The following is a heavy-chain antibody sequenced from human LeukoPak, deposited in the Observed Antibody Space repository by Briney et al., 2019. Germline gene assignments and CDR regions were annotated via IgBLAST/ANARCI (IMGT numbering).Heavy chain of an antibody. CDR3: ARDRGRFDP. CDR2: IYYSGST. CDR1: GVSISSGGYY. Sequence: SETLSLTCTVSGVSISSGGYYWRWLRQHPGKGLEWIGYIYYSGSTYYNPSLKSRVTISVDTSKNQFSLKLSSVTAADTAVYYCARDRGRFDPWGQGTLVTVSS. D-gene: IGHD3-10*01. J-gene: IGHJ5*02. V-gene: IGHV4-31*03.